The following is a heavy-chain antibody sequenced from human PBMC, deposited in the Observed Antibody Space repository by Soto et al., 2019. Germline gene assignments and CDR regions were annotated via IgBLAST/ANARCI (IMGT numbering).Heavy chain of an antibody. CDR1: RFTFGNYA. V-gene: IGHV3-23*01. CDR2: IAASGSTT. J-gene: IGHJ4*02. Sequence: PGGSLRLSCEASRFTFGNYAMSWVRQAPGKGLECVSAIAASGSTTYYAHSVKGRLTVSRDNSKNTLYLQMNSLRAEATAVYYCAKDRGGSGWRFDYWGQGTLVTVSS. CDR3: AKDRGGSGWRFDY. D-gene: IGHD6-19*01.